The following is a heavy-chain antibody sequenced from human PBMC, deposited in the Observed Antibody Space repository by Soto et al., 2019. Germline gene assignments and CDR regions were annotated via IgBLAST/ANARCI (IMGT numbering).Heavy chain of an antibody. D-gene: IGHD3-10*01. CDR1: GYTFTGYY. Sequence: ASVKVSCKASGYTFTGYYMHWVRQAPGQGLEWMGWINPNSGGTKYAQKFQGWVNMTRDTSISTAYMELSRLRSDDTAVYYCAREAHGSGAVFDIWGQGTMVTVSS. V-gene: IGHV1-2*04. CDR3: AREAHGSGAVFDI. J-gene: IGHJ3*02. CDR2: INPNSGGT.